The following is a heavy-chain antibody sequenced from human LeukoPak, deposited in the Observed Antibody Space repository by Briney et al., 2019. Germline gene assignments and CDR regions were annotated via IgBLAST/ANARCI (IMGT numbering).Heavy chain of an antibody. CDR1: GFTFSSYW. V-gene: IGHV3-74*01. CDR3: ARDGAPFYDSSGYYSYYFDY. D-gene: IGHD3-22*01. J-gene: IGHJ4*02. CDR2: INTDGSST. Sequence: QTGGSLRLSCAASGFTFSSYWMHWVRQAPGKGLVWVSRINTDGSSTSYADSVKGRFTISRDNAKNTLYLQMNSLRAEDTAVYYCARDGAPFYDSSGYYSYYFDYWGQGTPVTVSS.